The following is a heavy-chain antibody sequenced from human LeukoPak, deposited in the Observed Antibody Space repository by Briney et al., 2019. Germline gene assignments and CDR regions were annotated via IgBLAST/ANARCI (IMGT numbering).Heavy chain of an antibody. Sequence: GGSLGLSCAASGFTFSSYSMNWVRQAPGKGLEWVSSISSSSSYIYYADSVKGRFTISRDNAKNSLYLQMNSLRAEDTAVYYCARDSVSGSYHFDYWGQGTLVTVSS. V-gene: IGHV3-21*01. CDR2: ISSSSSYI. CDR1: GFTFSSYS. J-gene: IGHJ4*02. D-gene: IGHD1-26*01. CDR3: ARDSVSGSYHFDY.